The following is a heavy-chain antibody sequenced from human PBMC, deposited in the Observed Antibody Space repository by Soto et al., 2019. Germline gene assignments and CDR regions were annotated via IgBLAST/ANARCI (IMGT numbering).Heavy chain of an antibody. Sequence: SETLSLTCTVSGGSISSYYWSWLRQPPGKGLEWIGYMYYSGGTNYNPSLKSRVTISEDMSKNQFSLKLSSVAAADTAVYYCARVWGYAFDYWGQGTLVTVSS. CDR2: MYYSGGT. V-gene: IGHV4-59*01. CDR3: ARVWGYAFDY. J-gene: IGHJ4*02. CDR1: GGSISSYY. D-gene: IGHD3-16*01.